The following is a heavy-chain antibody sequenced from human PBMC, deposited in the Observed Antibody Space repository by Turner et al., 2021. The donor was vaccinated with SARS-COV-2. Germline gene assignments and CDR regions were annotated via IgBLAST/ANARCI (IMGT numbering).Heavy chain of an antibody. V-gene: IGHV4-4*07. J-gene: IGHJ4*02. D-gene: IGHD3-10*01. CDR2: IYSNGDT. CDR3: ARRGDY. Sequence: QVQLQESGPGLVKPSETLSLTCTVSGGSISTYYWSWIRQPAGKGLEWIGRIYSNGDTKYNPSLKDRVTMSIDTSKSQFSLRLSSVTTADTAVYYCARRGDYWGQGMLVTVSS. CDR1: GGSISTYY.